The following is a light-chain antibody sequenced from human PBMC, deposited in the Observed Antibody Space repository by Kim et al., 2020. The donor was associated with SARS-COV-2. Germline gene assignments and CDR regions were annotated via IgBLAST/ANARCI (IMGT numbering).Light chain of an antibody. Sequence: SQKVTIACSGSSSNIGNNAVNWYQQLPGKAPKLLIYYDDLLPSGVSDRFSGSKSGTSASLAISGLQSEDEADYYCAAWDDSLNGLVFGGGTQLTVL. V-gene: IGLV1-36*01. CDR3: AAWDDSLNGLV. CDR1: SSNIGNNA. CDR2: YDD. J-gene: IGLJ2*01.